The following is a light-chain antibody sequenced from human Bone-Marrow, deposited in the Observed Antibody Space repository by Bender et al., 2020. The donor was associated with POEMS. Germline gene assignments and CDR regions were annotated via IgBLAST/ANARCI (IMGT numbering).Light chain of an antibody. CDR2: DDS. J-gene: IGLJ1*01. CDR1: NNGTKS. CDR3: QVWDTLTYHYV. Sequence: SYVLTQPPSVSVAPGQTARITCGGNNNGTKSVHWYQQKPGQAPVLVVYDDSDRPSGIPERFSGSKSGNTATLTISRVEAGDEADYYCQVWDTLTYHYVFGTGTQVTVL. V-gene: IGLV3-21*02.